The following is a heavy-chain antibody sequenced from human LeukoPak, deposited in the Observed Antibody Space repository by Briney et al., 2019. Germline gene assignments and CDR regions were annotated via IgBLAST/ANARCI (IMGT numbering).Heavy chain of an antibody. D-gene: IGHD3-10*01. CDR1: GFTFSSYW. J-gene: IGHJ6*02. CDR3: ARDVTRMLWFELKYYGMDV. Sequence: GGSLRLSCAASGFTFSSYWMSWVRQAPGKGLEWVANIKQDGSEIYYVDSVKGRFTISRDNAKNSLYLQMNSLRAEDTVVYYCARDVTRMLWFELKYYGMDVWGQGTTVTVSS. CDR2: IKQDGSEI. V-gene: IGHV3-7*01.